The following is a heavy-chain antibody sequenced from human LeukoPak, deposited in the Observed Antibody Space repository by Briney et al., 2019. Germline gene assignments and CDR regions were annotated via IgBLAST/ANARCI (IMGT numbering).Heavy chain of an antibody. V-gene: IGHV4-4*02. Sequence: SETLSLTCAVSGGSISSNWWSWVRQPPGKGLEWIGEIDHSGSTNYNPSLKSRVTISVDKSESQFSLRLSSVTAADTAVYYCARDATIAAPLMSWGQGTLVIVSS. CDR2: IDHSGST. CDR3: ARDATIAAPLMS. J-gene: IGHJ4*02. CDR1: GGSISSNW. D-gene: IGHD6-13*01.